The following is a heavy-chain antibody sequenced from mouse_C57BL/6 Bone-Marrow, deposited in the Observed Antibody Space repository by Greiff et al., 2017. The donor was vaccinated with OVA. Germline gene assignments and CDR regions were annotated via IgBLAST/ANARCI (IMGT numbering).Heavy chain of an antibody. V-gene: IGHV1-81*01. J-gene: IGHJ1*03. Sequence: VQLQQSGAELARPGASVKLSCKASGYTFTSYGISWVKQRTGQGLEWIGEIYPRSGNTYYNEKFKGKATLTADKSSSTAYMELRSLTSEDSAVYFCARKIPYYYGSSYVPYWYFDVWGTGTTVTVSS. CDR1: GYTFTSYG. CDR3: ARKIPYYYGSSYVPYWYFDV. D-gene: IGHD1-1*01. CDR2: IYPRSGNT.